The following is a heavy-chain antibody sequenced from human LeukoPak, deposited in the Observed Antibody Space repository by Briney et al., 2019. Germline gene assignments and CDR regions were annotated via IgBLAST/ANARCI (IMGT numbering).Heavy chain of an antibody. D-gene: IGHD3-10*01. V-gene: IGHV4-59*05. CDR2: IYYTGST. CDR3: AGHRNVMVREVTTYYYYYYMDV. CDR1: GFIFSSFGMN. J-gene: IGHJ6*03. Sequence: PGGSLRLSCAASGFIFSSFGMNWVRQAPGKGPEWIGSIYYTGSTYYNPSLKSRVTISVDTSKNQFSLKLSSVTAADTAVYYCAGHRNVMVREVTTYYYYYYMDVWGKGTTVTISS.